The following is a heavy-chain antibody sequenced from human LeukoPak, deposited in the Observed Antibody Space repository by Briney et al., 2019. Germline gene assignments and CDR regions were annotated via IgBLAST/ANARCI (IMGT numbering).Heavy chain of an antibody. CDR2: IGPAGDT. CDR3: ARDDPTLFWSGSPFY. D-gene: IGHD3-3*01. Sequence: PGGSLRLSCAASGFTFSSYDLHWVRQSTGKGLEWVSAIGPAGDTYYPGSVKGRFTIFRENAKNSLYLQMNSLRAEDTAVYYCARDDPTLFWSGSPFYWGQGTLVTVSS. V-gene: IGHV3-13*01. J-gene: IGHJ4*02. CDR1: GFTFSSYD.